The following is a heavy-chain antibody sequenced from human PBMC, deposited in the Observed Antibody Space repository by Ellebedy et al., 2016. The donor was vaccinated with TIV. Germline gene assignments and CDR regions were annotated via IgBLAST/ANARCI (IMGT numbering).Heavy chain of an antibody. CDR2: IAIDSTT. J-gene: IGHJ3*02. CDR1: ELTVTSNF. D-gene: IGHD3-10*01. V-gene: IGHV3-66*01. Sequence: GGSLRLSCAASELTVTSNFMGWVRQAPGKGLAWVSTIAIDSTTYYADSVKGRFTISRDNSKNTLDIQMNSLRAEDTAVYYCARETYNDVDLKLWGIFDIWGQGTMVTVSS. CDR3: ARETYNDVDLKLWGIFDI.